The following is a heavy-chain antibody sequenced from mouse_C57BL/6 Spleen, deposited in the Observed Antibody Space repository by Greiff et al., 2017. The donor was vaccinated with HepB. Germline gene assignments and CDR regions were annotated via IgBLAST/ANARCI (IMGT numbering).Heavy chain of an antibody. CDR3: ARGTTGGYFDV. CDR1: GFTFSDYG. CDR2: ISNLAYSI. Sequence: EVKLVDSGGGLVQPGGSLKLSCAASGFTFSDYGMAWVRQAPRKGPEWVAFISNLAYSIYYADTVTGRFTISRENAKNTLYLEMSSLRSEDTAMYYCARGTTGGYFDVWGTGTTVTVSS. J-gene: IGHJ1*03. V-gene: IGHV5-15*01. D-gene: IGHD1-1*01.